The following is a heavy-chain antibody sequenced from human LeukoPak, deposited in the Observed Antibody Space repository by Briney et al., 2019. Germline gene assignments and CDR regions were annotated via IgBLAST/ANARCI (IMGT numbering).Heavy chain of an antibody. CDR2: IYYSGST. CDR3: ARDQGFLEEETSAFDI. D-gene: IGHD3-3*01. CDR1: GGSISSGGYY. V-gene: IGHV4-31*03. J-gene: IGHJ3*02. Sequence: SETLSLTCTVSGGSISSGGYYWSWIRQHPGKGLEWIGYIYYSGSTYYNPSLKSRVTISVDTSKNQLSLKLSSVTAADTAVYYCARDQGFLEEETSAFDIWGQGTMVTVSS.